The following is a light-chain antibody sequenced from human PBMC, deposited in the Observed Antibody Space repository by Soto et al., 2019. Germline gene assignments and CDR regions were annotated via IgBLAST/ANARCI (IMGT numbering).Light chain of an antibody. J-gene: IGLJ1*01. CDR2: EVS. Sequence: QSALTQPASVSGSPGQSIAISCTGTSSDVGAYDYVSWYQQHPDRAPRLVIYEVSNRPSGVSNRFSGSKSVNTATLTISGPQAEDEADFSRPPQTTPTPRVSGTGT. CDR3: PPQTTPTPRV. CDR1: SSDVGAYDY. V-gene: IGLV2-14*03.